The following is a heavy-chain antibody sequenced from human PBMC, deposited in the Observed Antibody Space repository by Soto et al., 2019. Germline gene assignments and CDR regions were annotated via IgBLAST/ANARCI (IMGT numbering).Heavy chain of an antibody. CDR3: AKDRGWSSADLDY. J-gene: IGHJ4*02. CDR1: GFTFSSFG. CDR2: ISYDGSNK. V-gene: IGHV3-30*18. Sequence: PGGSLRLSCAASGFTFSSFGMHWVRRAPGKGLEWVALISYDGSNKYYADSVKGRFTISRDKSKNTLYLQMNSLRAEDTAVYYCAKDRGWSSADLDYWGQGTLVTVSS. D-gene: IGHD6-19*01.